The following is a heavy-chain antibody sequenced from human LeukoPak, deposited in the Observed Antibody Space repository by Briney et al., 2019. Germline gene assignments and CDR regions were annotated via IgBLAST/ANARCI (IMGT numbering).Heavy chain of an antibody. CDR1: GGSISSYY. CDR3: ASHYYDSSGYYYEDYFDY. Sequence: PSETLSLTCTVSGGSISSYYWSWIRQPAGKGLEWIGRIYTSGSTNYNPSLKSRVTMSVDTSKNQFSLKLSSVTAADTAVYYCASHYYDSSGYYYEDYFDYWGQGTLVTVSS. D-gene: IGHD3-22*01. J-gene: IGHJ4*02. V-gene: IGHV4-4*07. CDR2: IYTSGST.